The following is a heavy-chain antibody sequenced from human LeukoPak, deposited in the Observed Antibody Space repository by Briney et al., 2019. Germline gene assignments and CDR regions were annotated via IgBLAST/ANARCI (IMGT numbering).Heavy chain of an antibody. J-gene: IGHJ5*02. Sequence: SETLSLTCTVSGDSISSYYWSWIRQPAGKGLEWIGRIYTSGSTNYNPSLKSRVTMSIDTSKNQFSLKLSSVTAADTAVYYCARELITFGGVIVRNNWFDPWGQGTLVTVSS. CDR1: GDSISSYY. CDR2: IYTSGST. V-gene: IGHV4-4*07. CDR3: ARELITFGGVIVRNNWFDP. D-gene: IGHD3-16*02.